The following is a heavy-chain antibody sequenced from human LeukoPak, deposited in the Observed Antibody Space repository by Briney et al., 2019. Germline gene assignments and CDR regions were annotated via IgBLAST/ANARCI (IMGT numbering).Heavy chain of an antibody. CDR1: GLTFNSYW. CDR3: ARSPTSWYFDY. Sequence: PGGSLRLSCAASGLTFNSYWMHWVRQVAGKGLVWVARINGDASNTTYADSVKGRFTVSRDNAKNSLYLQMNSLRAEDTSVYYCARSPTSWYFDYWGQGTLVTVSS. CDR2: INGDASNT. J-gene: IGHJ4*02. D-gene: IGHD2-2*01. V-gene: IGHV3-74*03.